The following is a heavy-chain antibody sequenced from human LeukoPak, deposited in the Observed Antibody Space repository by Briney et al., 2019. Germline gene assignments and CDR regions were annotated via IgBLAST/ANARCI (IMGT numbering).Heavy chain of an antibody. CDR1: GGSFSGYY. Sequence: SESLSLTCAVYGGSFSGYYWSWIRQPPGKGLEWIGEINHSGSTNYNPSLKSRDTISVDTSKNQFSLKLSSVTAADTAVYYCARGLYSNYYFDYWGQGTLVTVSS. V-gene: IGHV4-34*01. CDR3: ARGLYSNYYFDY. D-gene: IGHD4-11*01. J-gene: IGHJ4*02. CDR2: INHSGST.